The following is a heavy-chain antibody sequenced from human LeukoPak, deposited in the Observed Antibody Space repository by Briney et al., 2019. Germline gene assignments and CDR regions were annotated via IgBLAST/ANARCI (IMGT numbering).Heavy chain of an antibody. CDR3: AKDAGYSSGWYDY. J-gene: IGHJ4*02. CDR2: IWYDGSNK. Sequence: GGSLRLSCAASGFAFSSYGMHWVRQAPGKGLEWVAVIWYDGSNKYYADSAKGRFTISRDNSKNTLYLQMNSLRAEDTAVYYCAKDAGYSSGWYDYWGQGTLVTVSS. V-gene: IGHV3-33*06. D-gene: IGHD6-19*01. CDR1: GFAFSSYG.